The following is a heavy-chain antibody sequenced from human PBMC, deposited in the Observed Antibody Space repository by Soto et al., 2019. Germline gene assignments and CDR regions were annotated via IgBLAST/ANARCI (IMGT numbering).Heavy chain of an antibody. CDR2: ISTNGGST. CDR3: VKGEYYYDSSGYYPFDY. J-gene: IGHJ4*02. V-gene: IGHV3-64D*06. CDR1: GFTFSSYA. D-gene: IGHD3-22*01. Sequence: GGSLGLSCAASGFTFSSYAMQWVRQAPGKGLEYVSSISTNGGSTHYADSVKGRFTISRDNSKNTQYLQMSSLRADDTAVYYCVKGEYYYDSSGYYPFDYWGQGPLVTVSS.